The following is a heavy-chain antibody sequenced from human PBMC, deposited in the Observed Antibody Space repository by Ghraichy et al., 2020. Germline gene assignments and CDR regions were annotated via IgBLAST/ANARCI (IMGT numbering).Heavy chain of an antibody. CDR3: ARDCTSHGTGFDP. CDR1: GFTVSSNY. D-gene: IGHD2-2*01. CDR2: IYSGGST. Sequence: GGSLRLSCAVSGFTVSSNYMSWVRQASGKGLEWVSVIYSGGSTYYADSVKGRFTISRDNSKNTLYLQMNSLRAEDTAVYYCARDCTSHGTGFDPWGQGTLVTVSS. J-gene: IGHJ5*02. V-gene: IGHV3-66*02.